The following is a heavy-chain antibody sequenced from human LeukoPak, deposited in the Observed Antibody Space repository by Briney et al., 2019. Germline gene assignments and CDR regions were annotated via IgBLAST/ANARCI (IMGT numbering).Heavy chain of an antibody. J-gene: IGHJ4*02. V-gene: IGHV3-30*02. D-gene: IGHD5-18*01. CDR1: GFTFSIYG. Sequence: GGSLRLSCAASGFTFSIYGMHWVRQAPGKGLEWVAFIRHDETNEYYADSVKGRFTISRDNAKKSLYLQMDSLRDEDTAVYYCASLDTAHPSGVYWGQGTLVTVSS. CDR2: IRHDETNE. CDR3: ASLDTAHPSGVY.